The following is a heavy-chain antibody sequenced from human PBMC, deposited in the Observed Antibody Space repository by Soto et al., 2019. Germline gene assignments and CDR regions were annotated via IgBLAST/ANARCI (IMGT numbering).Heavy chain of an antibody. CDR1: GYSFTSYW. V-gene: IGHV5-51*01. CDR3: ARHGGYCSSTSCYFTAFDP. D-gene: IGHD2-2*01. CDR2: IYPGDSDT. Sequence: GESLKISCKGSGYSFTSYWIGWVRQMPGKGLEWMGIIYPGDSDTRYSPSFQGQVTISADKSISTAYLQWSSLKASDTAMYYCARHGGYCSSTSCYFTAFDPWGQGTLVTVSS. J-gene: IGHJ5*02.